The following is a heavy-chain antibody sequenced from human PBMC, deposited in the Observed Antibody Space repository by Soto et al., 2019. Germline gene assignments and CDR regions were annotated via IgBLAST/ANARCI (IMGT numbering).Heavy chain of an antibody. V-gene: IGHV1-18*01. CDR1: GYTFTSYG. CDR3: VRELWTRGGPRNFFAY. D-gene: IGHD2-21*01. J-gene: IGHJ1*01. CDR2: ISPNSGAT. Sequence: ASVKVSCKASGYTFTSYGIIWVRQAPGQGLEWMGYISPNSGATTYAQNLQGRLTLTTDTSTSTAYMELRSLSSDDTAIYYCVRELWTRGGPRNFFAYWGLGALVPVSS.